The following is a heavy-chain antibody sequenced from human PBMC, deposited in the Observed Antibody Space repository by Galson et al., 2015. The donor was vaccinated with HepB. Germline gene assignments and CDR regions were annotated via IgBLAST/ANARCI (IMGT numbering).Heavy chain of an antibody. J-gene: IGHJ5*01. D-gene: IGHD3-10*01. V-gene: IGHV3-11*03. Sequence: SLRLSCAASGFAFSDYYMTWIRQAPGEGLEWISYSSRRSDYENYADSVKGRFTIPRDNAKSSLYLQMTTLRADDTAVYYCARSSGYGAGPFDSWGQGTLVIVSS. CDR2: SSRRSDYE. CDR1: GFAFSDYY. CDR3: ARSSGYGAGPFDS.